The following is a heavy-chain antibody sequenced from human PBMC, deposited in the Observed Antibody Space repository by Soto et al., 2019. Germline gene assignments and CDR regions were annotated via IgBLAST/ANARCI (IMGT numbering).Heavy chain of an antibody. Sequence: QVQLQESGPGLVKPSETLSLTCTVSGGSISSYSWSWIRQPPGKGLEWIGFIFYSGSTSYNPSLKRRVTIAIDTAEYQFSLKRNSVTAADTAVYYCASMIGDPVLSFDSWGQGTLVAVSS. V-gene: IGHV4-59*01. CDR3: ASMIGDPVLSFDS. CDR2: IFYSGST. CDR1: GGSISSYS. J-gene: IGHJ5*01. D-gene: IGHD3-10*02.